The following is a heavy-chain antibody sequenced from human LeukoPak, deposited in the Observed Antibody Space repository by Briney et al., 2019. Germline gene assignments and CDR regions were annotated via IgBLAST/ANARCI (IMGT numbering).Heavy chain of an antibody. J-gene: IGHJ3*02. CDR1: GGSISSYY. Sequence: PSETLSLTCTVSGGSISSYYWSWIRQPPGKGLGWIGYIYYSGSTNYNPSLKSRVTISLDTSRNQFSLKLNSVTAADTAVYYCAKSNGYGLVDIWGQGTMVTVSS. V-gene: IGHV4-59*12. CDR3: AKSNGYGLVDI. D-gene: IGHD3-10*01. CDR2: IYYSGST.